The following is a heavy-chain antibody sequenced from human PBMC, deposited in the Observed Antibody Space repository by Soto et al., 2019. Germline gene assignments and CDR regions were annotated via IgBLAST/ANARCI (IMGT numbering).Heavy chain of an antibody. J-gene: IGHJ4*01. CDR3: ARETYYYDSDGYYYVFDY. V-gene: IGHV4-4*07. Sequence: QVQLQESGPGLVKPSETLSLTCTVSGGSISSYFWSWIRQPAGKGLEWIGRIYSSGSTNNNPSLKSRVTMSLDTSRNQLSLRLSSVTAADTAVYYCARETYYYDSDGYYYVFDYWGHGTLVTVSS. D-gene: IGHD3-22*01. CDR1: GGSISSYF. CDR2: IYSSGST.